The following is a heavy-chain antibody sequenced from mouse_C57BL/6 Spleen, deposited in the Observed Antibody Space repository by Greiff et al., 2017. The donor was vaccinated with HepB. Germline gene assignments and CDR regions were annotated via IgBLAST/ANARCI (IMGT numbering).Heavy chain of an antibody. J-gene: IGHJ3*01. Sequence: VQLQQSGAELVMPGASVKLSCKASGYTFTSYWMHWVKQRPGQGLEWIGEIDPSDSYTNYNQKFKGKSTLTVDKSSSTAYMQLSSLTSEDSAVYYCASGYPFAYWGQGTLVTVSA. CDR3: ASGYPFAY. CDR2: IDPSDSYT. V-gene: IGHV1-69*01. D-gene: IGHD2-2*01. CDR1: GYTFTSYW.